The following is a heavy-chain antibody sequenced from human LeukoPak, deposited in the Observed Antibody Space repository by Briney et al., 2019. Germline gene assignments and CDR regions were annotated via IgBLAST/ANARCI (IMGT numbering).Heavy chain of an antibody. Sequence: PGGSLRLSCAASGFSLSDAWMNWVRQAPGKGLEWVSYISSSSSSTIYYADSVKGRFTISRDNAKNSLYLQMNSLRDEDTAVYYCARDRARYCSSTSCYGVNWFDPWGQGTLVTVSS. CDR1: GFSLSDAW. V-gene: IGHV3-48*02. D-gene: IGHD2-2*01. CDR3: ARDRARYCSSTSCYGVNWFDP. CDR2: ISSSSSSTI. J-gene: IGHJ5*02.